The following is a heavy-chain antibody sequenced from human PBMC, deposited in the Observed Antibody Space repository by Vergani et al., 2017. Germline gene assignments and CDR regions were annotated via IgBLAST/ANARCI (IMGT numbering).Heavy chain of an antibody. V-gene: IGHV3-48*01. Sequence: DVRLVESGGGVVQPGGSLRLSCAASVFTFSAYSMNWVRQTPGKGLEWISYIGVSDNSIYYADSVMVRFAISRDNARNLLFLQMNSLRADDSALYFCVRDPDYSTFDSWGQGTLVTVS. CDR2: IGVSDNSI. CDR3: VRDPDYSTFDS. CDR1: VFTFSAYS. D-gene: IGHD4-11*01. J-gene: IGHJ4*02.